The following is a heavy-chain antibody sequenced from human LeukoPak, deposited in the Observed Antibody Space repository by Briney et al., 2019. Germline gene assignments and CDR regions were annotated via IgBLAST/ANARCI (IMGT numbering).Heavy chain of an antibody. D-gene: IGHD3-10*01. CDR3: ARFLHMVRGVQKGFDP. CDR2: VYYSGST. Sequence: SETLSLTCTVSGGSISSYYWSWIRQPPGKGLEWIGHVYYSGSTSSNPSLKSRVTISVDTSKNQFSLKLSSVTTADTAVYYCARFLHMVRGVQKGFDPWGQGTLVTVSS. J-gene: IGHJ5*02. V-gene: IGHV4-59*12. CDR1: GGSISSYY.